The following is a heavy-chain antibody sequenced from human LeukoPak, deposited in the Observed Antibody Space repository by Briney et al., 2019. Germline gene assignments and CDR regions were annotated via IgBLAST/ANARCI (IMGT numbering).Heavy chain of an antibody. V-gene: IGHV3-11*06. CDR2: ISGSSSSP. J-gene: IGHJ4*02. CDR3: ASRKYSNYYFDY. CDR1: GFTFSDYY. Sequence: PGGSLRLSCAASGFTFSDYYMSWIRQAPGKGLEWVSYISGSSSSPNYADSVKGRFTISRDNAKNSLYLQMNSLRAEDTAIYYCASRKYSNYYFDYWGQGTLVTVSS. D-gene: IGHD4-11*01.